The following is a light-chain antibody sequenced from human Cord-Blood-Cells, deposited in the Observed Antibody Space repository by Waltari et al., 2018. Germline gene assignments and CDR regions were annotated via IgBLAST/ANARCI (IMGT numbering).Light chain of an antibody. CDR2: EVS. CDR1: SSDVGGYNY. Sequence: QSALTQPASVSGSPGQSITISCTGTSSDVGGYNYVSWYQQHPGKAPKLMIYEVSKRPSGVSTRFSGSKSGNTASLTISGLQAEDEADYYCSSYTSSSRVFGGGTKLTVL. V-gene: IGLV2-14*01. CDR3: SSYTSSSRV. J-gene: IGLJ3*02.